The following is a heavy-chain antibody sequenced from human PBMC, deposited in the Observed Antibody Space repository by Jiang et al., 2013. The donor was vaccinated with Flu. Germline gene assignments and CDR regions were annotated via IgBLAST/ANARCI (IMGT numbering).Heavy chain of an antibody. D-gene: IGHD1-14*01. V-gene: IGHV4-4*02. CDR3: ASAPGIKPNFDY. J-gene: IGHJ4*02. CDR1: GGSISSSNW. Sequence: YGPGLVKPSETLSLTCTVSGGSISSSNWWSWVRQPPGKGLEWIGEIYHSGSTNYNPSLKSRVTISVDKSKNQFSLKLSSVTAADTAVYYCASAPGIKPNFDYWGQGTLVTVSS. CDR2: IYHSGST.